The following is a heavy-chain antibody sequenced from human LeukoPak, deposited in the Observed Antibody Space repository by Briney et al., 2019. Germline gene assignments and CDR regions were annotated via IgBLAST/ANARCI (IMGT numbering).Heavy chain of an antibody. CDR3: LKQYSGAYFYY. CDR1: GGSFSGYY. V-gene: IGHV4-34*03. D-gene: IGHD3-10*01. J-gene: IGHJ4*02. CDR2: IHHSGST. Sequence: KPSETLSLICAVYGGSFSGYYWSWIRQPPGKGLEWIGEIHHSGSTNYNPSLKSRVTISVDTSKNQFSLRLSSVIAADTAVYFCLKQYSGAYFYYWGQGTLVTVSS.